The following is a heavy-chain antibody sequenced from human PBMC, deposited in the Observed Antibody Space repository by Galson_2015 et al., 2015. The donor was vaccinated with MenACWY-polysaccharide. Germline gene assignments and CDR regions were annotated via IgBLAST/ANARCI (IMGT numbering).Heavy chain of an antibody. D-gene: IGHD5/OR15-5a*01. CDR2: VSGSGERT. Sequence: SLRLSCAASGFTFSSYTMSWVRQAPGKGLEWVSGVSGSGERTYYADSVKGRFTISRNNSKDPLYLQMKSLTAADPAVYYWANPGLSTRRTSDVDYGGQGTLVTVSS. CDR1: GFTFSSYT. V-gene: IGHV3-23*01. J-gene: IGHJ4*02. CDR3: ANPGLSTRRTSDVDY.